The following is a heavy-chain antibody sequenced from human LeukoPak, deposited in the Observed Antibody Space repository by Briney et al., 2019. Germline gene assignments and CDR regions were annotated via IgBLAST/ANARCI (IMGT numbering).Heavy chain of an antibody. CDR1: GFTFSTYT. J-gene: IGHJ4*02. V-gene: IGHV3-23*01. Sequence: GGSLRLSCAASGFTFSTYTMAWVRQAPGGGLEWVSGIGGDGGGGTYYADSVKGRFANFRDNSKSTLYLQMNSLRVEDTAVYYCVKDFGRNLGGPGYWGRGTLVTVSS. D-gene: IGHD3-10*01. CDR3: VKDFGRNLGGPGY. CDR2: IGGDGGGGT.